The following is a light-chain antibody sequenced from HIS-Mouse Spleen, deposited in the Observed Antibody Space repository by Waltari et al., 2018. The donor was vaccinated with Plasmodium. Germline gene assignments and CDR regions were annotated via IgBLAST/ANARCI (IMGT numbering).Light chain of an antibody. Sequence: QSALTQPASVSGSPGQSLTISCTGTSRDAGCYHLVSWYQQHPGKAPKLMIYEGSKRPSGVSNRFSGSKSGNTASLTISGLQAEDEADYYCCSYAGSSTFVVFGGGTKLTVL. CDR1: SRDAGCYHL. CDR2: EGS. V-gene: IGLV2-23*03. J-gene: IGLJ2*01. CDR3: CSYAGSSTFVV.